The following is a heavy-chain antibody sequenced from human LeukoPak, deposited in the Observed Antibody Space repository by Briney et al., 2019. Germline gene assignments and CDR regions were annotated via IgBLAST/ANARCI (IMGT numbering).Heavy chain of an antibody. V-gene: IGHV4-59*01. CDR1: GGSISSYY. CDR2: IYYSGST. D-gene: IGHD3-22*01. Sequence: SESLSLTCTVSGGSISSYYWSWIRQPPGKGLEWIGYIYYSGSTNYNPSLKSRVTISVDTSKNQFSLKLSSVTAADTAVYYCARGVSYYDSSVYKHWGQGTLVTVSA. J-gene: IGHJ1*01. CDR3: ARGVSYYDSSVYKH.